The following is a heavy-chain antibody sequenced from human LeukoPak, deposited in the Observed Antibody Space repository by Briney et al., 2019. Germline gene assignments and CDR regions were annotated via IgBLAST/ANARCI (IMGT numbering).Heavy chain of an antibody. CDR3: AELGITMIGGV. V-gene: IGHV3-21*01. Sequence: GGSLRLSCAASGFTFSSYNMNWVRQAPGKGLEWVSSISTTSDYIYYADSLKGRFTISRDNAKNSLYQQMNSLRAEDTAVYYCAELGITMIGGVWGKGTTVTISS. J-gene: IGHJ6*04. D-gene: IGHD3-10*02. CDR1: GFTFSSYN. CDR2: ISTTSDYI.